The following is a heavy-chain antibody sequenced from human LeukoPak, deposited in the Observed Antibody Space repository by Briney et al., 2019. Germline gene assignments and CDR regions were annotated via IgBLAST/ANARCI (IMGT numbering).Heavy chain of an antibody. Sequence: SQTLSLTCAFSGYSVSSNSAAWNWIRQSPSKGLEWLGGTNYRSKWYNDYAVSVKSRITINPDTSKNQFSLQLNSVTPEDTAVYYCARGDYGDYYYYYGMDVWGQGTTVTVSS. CDR2: TNYRSKWYN. CDR1: GYSVSSNSAA. D-gene: IGHD4-17*01. J-gene: IGHJ6*02. CDR3: ARGDYGDYYYYYGMDV. V-gene: IGHV6-1*01.